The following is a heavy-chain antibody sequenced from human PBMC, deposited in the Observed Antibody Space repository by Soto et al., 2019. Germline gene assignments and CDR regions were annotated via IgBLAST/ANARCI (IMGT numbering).Heavy chain of an antibody. J-gene: IGHJ4*02. CDR3: AKDSGYDSTD. V-gene: IGHV3-23*01. Sequence: EVQLLESGGGLVQPGGSLRLSCAASGFTFSSYGMSWVRQAPGKGLEWISGPSDSGDKTYYADSVKGRFTISRDTSKNTLYLQMSSLRVEDTAVYYCAKDSGYDSTDWGQGTLVIVSS. D-gene: IGHD3-22*01. CDR2: PSDSGDKT. CDR1: GFTFSSYG.